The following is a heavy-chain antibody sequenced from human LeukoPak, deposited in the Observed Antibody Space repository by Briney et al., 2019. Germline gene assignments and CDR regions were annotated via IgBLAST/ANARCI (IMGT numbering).Heavy chain of an antibody. J-gene: IGHJ1*01. CDR2: ISSSSSYI. Sequence: GGSLRLSRAASGFTFSSYSMNWVRQAPGKGLEWVSSISSSSSYIYYADSVKGRFTISRDNAKNSLYLQMNSLRAEDTAVYYCARGTVTTYPFQHWGQGTLVTVSS. CDR3: ARGTVTTYPFQH. V-gene: IGHV3-21*01. CDR1: GFTFSSYS. D-gene: IGHD4-17*01.